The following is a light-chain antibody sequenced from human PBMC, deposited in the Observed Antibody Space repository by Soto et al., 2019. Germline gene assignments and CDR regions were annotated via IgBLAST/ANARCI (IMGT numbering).Light chain of an antibody. Sequence: EVVMTQSPLSLPVTLGQPASISCRSSQSLAYIDGNTYLTWFHQRPGQSPRRLIYNVSNRDSGVPDRFSGSGSGTDFPLKISRVEAEDVGIYYFMQSTRWPPYPFGQGTKLGIK. CDR2: NVS. CDR3: MQSTRWPPYP. CDR1: QSLAYIDGNTY. J-gene: IGKJ2*01. V-gene: IGKV2-30*01.